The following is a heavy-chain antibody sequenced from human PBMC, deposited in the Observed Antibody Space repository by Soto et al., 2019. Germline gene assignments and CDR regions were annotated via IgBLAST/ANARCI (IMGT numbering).Heavy chain of an antibody. CDR1: GFTFTSSA. Sequence: SVKVSCKASGFTFTSSAMQWVRQARGQRLEWIGWIVVGSGNTNYAQKFQERVTITRDMSTSTAYMELSSLRSEDTAVYYCAASYYYGSGSSIARDYWGQGTLVTVSS. CDR3: AASYYYGSGSSIARDY. J-gene: IGHJ4*02. V-gene: IGHV1-58*02. CDR2: IVVGSGNT. D-gene: IGHD3-10*01.